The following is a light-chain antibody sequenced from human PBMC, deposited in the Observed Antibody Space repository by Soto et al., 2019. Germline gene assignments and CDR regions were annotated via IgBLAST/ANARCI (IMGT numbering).Light chain of an antibody. CDR2: GAS. CDR3: QQYGSSPWT. Sequence: ESVLTQSPGTLSLSLGERATLSCRASQSVTSSFLAWYQQKPGQAPRLLIYGASSRATGIPDRFSGSGSGTDFTLTISRLEPEDFAVYYCQQYGSSPWTFGQGTKVEIK. V-gene: IGKV3-20*01. J-gene: IGKJ1*01. CDR1: QSVTSSF.